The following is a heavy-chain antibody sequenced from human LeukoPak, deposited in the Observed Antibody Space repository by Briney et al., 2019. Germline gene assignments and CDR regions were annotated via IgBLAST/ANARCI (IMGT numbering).Heavy chain of an antibody. CDR1: GYTFTSYY. J-gene: IGHJ4*02. D-gene: IGHD2-8*01. CDR2: INPSGGST. Sequence: ASVKVSCKASGYTFTSYYMHWVRQAPGQGLGWMGIINPSGGSTSYAQKFQGRVTMTRDTSTSTVYMELSSLRSEDTAVYYCARTHYCTNGVCYNYFDYWGQGTLVTVSS. CDR3: ARTHYCTNGVCYNYFDY. V-gene: IGHV1-46*01.